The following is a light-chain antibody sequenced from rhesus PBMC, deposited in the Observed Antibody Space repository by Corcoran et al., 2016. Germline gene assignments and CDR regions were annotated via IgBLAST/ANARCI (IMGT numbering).Light chain of an antibody. Sequence: DIQMTQSPSSLSASVGDTVTITCRASQSISSWLDWYQQKPGKAPKLLLYKASSLQSGVPSRLSGSGSGTDFTLTISSLQPEDFATYYCLQYSSSPWTFDQGTKVEIK. V-gene: IGKV1-22*01. CDR1: QSISSW. J-gene: IGKJ1*01. CDR3: LQYSSSPWT. CDR2: KAS.